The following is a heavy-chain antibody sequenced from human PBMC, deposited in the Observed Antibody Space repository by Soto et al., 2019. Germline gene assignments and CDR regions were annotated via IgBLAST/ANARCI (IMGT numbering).Heavy chain of an antibody. V-gene: IGHV1-2*02. Sequence: QVQLVQSGAEVKKPGASVKVSCKASGYTFTGYYMHWVRQAPGQGLEWMGWINPNSGGTNYAQKFQGRVTMTRDTFISTAYKELSRLRSDDTAVYYCARDRYYYGSGSYPWFDPWGQGTLVTVSS. D-gene: IGHD3-10*01. CDR1: GYTFTGYY. CDR3: ARDRYYYGSGSYPWFDP. J-gene: IGHJ5*02. CDR2: INPNSGGT.